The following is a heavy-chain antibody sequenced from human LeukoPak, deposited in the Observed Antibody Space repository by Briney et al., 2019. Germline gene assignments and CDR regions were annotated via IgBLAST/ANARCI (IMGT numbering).Heavy chain of an antibody. CDR1: GFTFSSYA. CDR2: ISGSGDST. CDR3: AKAERILLPDY. J-gene: IGHJ4*02. D-gene: IGHD2-15*01. Sequence: GGSLRLSCGASGFTFSSYAMSWVRQAPGKGLEWVSAISGSGDSTYYADSVKGRFTISRDNSKNTLYLQMRAEDTAVYYCAKAERILLPDYWGQGTLVTVSS. V-gene: IGHV3-23*01.